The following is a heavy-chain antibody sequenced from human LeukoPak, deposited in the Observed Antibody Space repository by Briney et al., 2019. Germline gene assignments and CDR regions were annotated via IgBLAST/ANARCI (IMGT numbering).Heavy chain of an antibody. CDR2: TYYSGST. Sequence: SETLSLTCTVSGGSISSYYWSWIRQPPGKGLEWIGYTYYSGSTNYNPSLKSRVTISVDTSKNQFSLKLSSVTAADTAVYYCARDYQWGRTYYFDYWGQGTLVTVSS. CDR1: GGSISSYY. J-gene: IGHJ4*02. D-gene: IGHD1-26*01. V-gene: IGHV4-59*01. CDR3: ARDYQWGRTYYFDY.